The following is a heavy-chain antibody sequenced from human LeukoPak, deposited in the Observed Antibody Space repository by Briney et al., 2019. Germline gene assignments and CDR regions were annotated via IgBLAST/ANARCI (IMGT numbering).Heavy chain of an antibody. CDR1: GFTFSNYG. V-gene: IGHV3-7*05. Sequence: GRSLRLSCAASGFTFSNYGMSWYRQAPGKGLEWVANIKEDGSEKYYVDSVKGRFTISRDNAKNSLYLQMNSLRAEDTAVYYCERVGEMAGFDYWGQGTLVTVSS. CDR3: ERVGEMAGFDY. CDR2: IKEDGSEK. D-gene: IGHD5-24*01. J-gene: IGHJ4*02.